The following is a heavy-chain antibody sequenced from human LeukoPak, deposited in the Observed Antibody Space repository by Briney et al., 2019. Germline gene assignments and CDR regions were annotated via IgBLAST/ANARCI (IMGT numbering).Heavy chain of an antibody. CDR3: ARFWSGFDH. V-gene: IGHV4-59*01. D-gene: IGHD3-3*01. Sequence: SETLSLTCAVSGGSISGYEWTWVRRPPGKGLEWIGYIYDSGNTNYSPPLKSRITISVDTSKNQFSLNLTSVTAADTAIYYCARFWSGFDHWGQGTQVTVSS. CDR1: GGSISGYE. J-gene: IGHJ4*02. CDR2: IYDSGNT.